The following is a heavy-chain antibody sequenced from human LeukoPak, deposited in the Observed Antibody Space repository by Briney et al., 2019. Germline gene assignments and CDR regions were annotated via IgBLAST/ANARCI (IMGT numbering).Heavy chain of an antibody. CDR3: ARASWISSTDAVR. J-gene: IGHJ4*02. CDR1: GFTFDDYA. V-gene: IGHV3-9*01. D-gene: IGHD2-2*03. CDR2: ISWNSGSI. Sequence: GGSLRLSCAASGFTFDDYAMHWVRQAPGKGLEWVSGISWNSGSIGYADSVKGRFTISRDNAKNSLYLQMNSLRAEDTAIYYCARASWISSTDAVRWGQGTLVTVSS.